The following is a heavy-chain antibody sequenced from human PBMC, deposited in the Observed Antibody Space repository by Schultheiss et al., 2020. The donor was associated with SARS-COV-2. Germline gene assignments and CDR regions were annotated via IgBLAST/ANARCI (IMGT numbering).Heavy chain of an antibody. Sequence: SQTLSLTCAVYGGSFSGYYWSWIRQPPGKGLEWIGRIYTSGSTNYNPSLKSRVTMSVDTSKNQFSLKLSSVTPEDTAVYYCARGGVLWFGELHPLYYWGQGTLVTVSS. D-gene: IGHD3-10*01. J-gene: IGHJ4*02. V-gene: IGHV4-59*10. CDR2: IYTSGST. CDR1: GGSFSGYY. CDR3: ARGGVLWFGELHPLYY.